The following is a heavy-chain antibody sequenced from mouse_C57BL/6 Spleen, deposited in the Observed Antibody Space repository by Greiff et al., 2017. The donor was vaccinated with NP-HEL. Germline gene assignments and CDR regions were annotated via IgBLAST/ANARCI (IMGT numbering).Heavy chain of an antibody. CDR2: IWSDGST. V-gene: IGHV2-6-1*01. D-gene: IGHD1-1*01. Sequence: VQLQESGPGLVAPSQSLSITCTVSGFSLTSYGVHWVRQPPGKGLEWLVVIWSDGSTTYNSALKSRLSISKDNSKSQVFLKMNSLQTDDTAMYYCARHDYGSSPYYAMDYWGQGTSVTVSS. CDR1: GFSLTSYG. J-gene: IGHJ4*01. CDR3: ARHDYGSSPYYAMDY.